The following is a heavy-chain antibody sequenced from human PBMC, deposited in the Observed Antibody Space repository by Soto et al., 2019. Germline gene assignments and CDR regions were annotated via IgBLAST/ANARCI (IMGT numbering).Heavy chain of an antibody. J-gene: IGHJ3*02. CDR1: GFTFSSYA. CDR3: ARVEDSSGWWLSDAFDI. CDR2: IKQDGSEK. Sequence: PGGSLRLSYAASGFTFSSYAMHWVRQAPGKGLEWVANIKQDGSEKYYVDSVKGRFTISRDNAKNSLYLQMNSLRAEDTAVYYCARVEDSSGWWLSDAFDIWGQGTMVTVSS. D-gene: IGHD6-19*01. V-gene: IGHV3-7*01.